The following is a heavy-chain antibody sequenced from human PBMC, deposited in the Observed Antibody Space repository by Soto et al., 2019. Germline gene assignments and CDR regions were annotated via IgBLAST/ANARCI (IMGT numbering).Heavy chain of an antibody. CDR1: GYTFTSYG. J-gene: IGHJ5*02. Sequence: QVQLVQSGAEVKKPGASVKVSCKASGYTFTSYGISWVRQAPGQGLEWMGWISAYNGNTNYAQKRQGRVTMTTDKSTRKAYLELRGLRSDDTAVYCCARASGSSYWFDPWGQGTLVTVSS. CDR3: ARASGSSYWFDP. V-gene: IGHV1-18*01. CDR2: ISAYNGNT. D-gene: IGHD1-26*01.